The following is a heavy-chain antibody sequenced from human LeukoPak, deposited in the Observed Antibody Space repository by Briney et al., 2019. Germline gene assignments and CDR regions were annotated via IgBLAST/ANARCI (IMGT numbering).Heavy chain of an antibody. CDR3: APTRGGYDFDALDY. CDR1: GLTFISYA. D-gene: IGHD5-12*01. CDR2: ISGGDDST. V-gene: IGHV3-23*01. Sequence: GGSLRLSCAASGLTFISYAMSWVRQAPGKGLEWVSAISGGDDSTYYADSVKGRFIISRDNSKNTLHLQMNSLRAEDTAVYYCAPTRGGYDFDALDYWGQGTLVTVSS. J-gene: IGHJ4*02.